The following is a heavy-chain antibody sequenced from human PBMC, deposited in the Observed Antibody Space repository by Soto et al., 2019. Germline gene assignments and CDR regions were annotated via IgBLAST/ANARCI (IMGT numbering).Heavy chain of an antibody. V-gene: IGHV3-30*18. J-gene: IGHJ6*02. CDR2: ISYDGSNK. CDR1: GFTFSSYG. Sequence: QVQLVESGGGVVQPGRSLRLSCAASGFTFSSYGMHGVRQAPGKGLQWGAVISYDGSNKYYGDSVKGRFTISRNNAKNTRYLQMNSLRAEDTAVYYCAKLSSCWSRADYGMDVWGQGTTVTVSS. D-gene: IGHD6-19*01. CDR3: AKLSSCWSRADYGMDV.